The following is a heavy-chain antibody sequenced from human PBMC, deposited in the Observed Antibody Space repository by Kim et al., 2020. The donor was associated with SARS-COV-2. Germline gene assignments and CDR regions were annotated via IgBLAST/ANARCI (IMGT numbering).Heavy chain of an antibody. CDR3: ARNRGVTEFDP. V-gene: IGHV1-3*01. J-gene: IGHJ5*02. D-gene: IGHD2-8*01. CDR1: GYTFTSHK. CDR2: INAGNGNT. Sequence: ASVKVSCKASGYTFTSHKMHWVRQAPGQRPEWMGWINAGNGNTKYSQKFQGRVTITRDTSASTAYMELSSLRTEDTAVYYCARNRGVTEFDPWGQGTLVTVSS.